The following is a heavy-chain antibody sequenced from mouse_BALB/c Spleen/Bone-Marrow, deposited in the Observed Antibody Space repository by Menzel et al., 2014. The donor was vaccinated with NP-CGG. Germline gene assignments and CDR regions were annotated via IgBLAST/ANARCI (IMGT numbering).Heavy chain of an antibody. CDR3: ARGRFAY. CDR2: INPSTGYT. Sequence: VQVVESGADLAKPGASVKMSCKASGYTFTSYWMHWVKQRPGQGLEWIGYINPSTGYTEYNQKFKDKATLTADKSSSTAYMQLSSLTSEDSAVYFCARGRFAYWGQGTLVTVSA. CDR1: GYTFTSYW. V-gene: IGHV1-7*01. J-gene: IGHJ3*01.